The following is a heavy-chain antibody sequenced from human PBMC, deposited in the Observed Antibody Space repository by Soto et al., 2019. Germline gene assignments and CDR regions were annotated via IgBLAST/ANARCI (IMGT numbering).Heavy chain of an antibody. V-gene: IGHV3-23*01. D-gene: IGHD1-1*01. Sequence: QLLQSGGGLVQPGGSLRLSCAVSGFSLGPYGVTWVRQTPEKGLEWVTGFSGGSGAIFYADSVRGRFTISRDSSTEYLQMNNLRPEDTAVYFCARWNGFRDYWGQGSLVTVSS. CDR1: GFSLGPYG. J-gene: IGHJ4*02. CDR2: FSGGSGAI. CDR3: ARWNGFRDY.